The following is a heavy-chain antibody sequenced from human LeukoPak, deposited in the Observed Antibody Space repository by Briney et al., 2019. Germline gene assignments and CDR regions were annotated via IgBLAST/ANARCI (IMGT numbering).Heavy chain of an antibody. J-gene: IGHJ5*02. Sequence: PGGSLRLSCAASGFTFSSYAVHWVRQAPGKGLEWVAVISYDGSNKYYADSVKGRFTISRDNSKNTLYLQMNSLRAEDTAVYYCARAPSYDILTGYYPAWGQGTLVTVSS. CDR1: GFTFSSYA. D-gene: IGHD3-9*01. V-gene: IGHV3-30*04. CDR2: ISYDGSNK. CDR3: ARAPSYDILTGYYPA.